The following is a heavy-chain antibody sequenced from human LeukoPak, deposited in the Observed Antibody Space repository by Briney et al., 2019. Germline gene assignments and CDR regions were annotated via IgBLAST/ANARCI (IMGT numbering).Heavy chain of an antibody. V-gene: IGHV4-61*02. CDR1: GGSISSGSYY. J-gene: IGHJ6*04. Sequence: PSETLSLTCTVSGGSISSGSYYWSWIRQPAGKGLEWTGRIYISGSTNYNPSLKSRVIISVDTSKNQFSLKLSSVTAADTAVYYCARGPPGGVVVPATMDVWGKGTTVTVSS. D-gene: IGHD2-2*01. CDR2: IYISGST. CDR3: ARGPPGGVVVPATMDV.